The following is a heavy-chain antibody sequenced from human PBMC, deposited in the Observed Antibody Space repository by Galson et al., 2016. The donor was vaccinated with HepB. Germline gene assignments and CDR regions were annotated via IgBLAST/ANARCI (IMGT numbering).Heavy chain of an antibody. V-gene: IGHV3-64*02. D-gene: IGHD6-6*01. J-gene: IGHJ6*02. CDR2: ITSNGGDT. CDR3: ARRPPYYYHGMDV. Sequence: SLRLSCAASGFTVSNNYMTWVRQAPGKGLEYVSGITSNGGDTYYADSVKGRFTISRDNSKNTVYLQMGSLRAEDMAVYYCARRPPYYYHGMDVWGQGTTVAVSS. CDR1: GFTVSNNY.